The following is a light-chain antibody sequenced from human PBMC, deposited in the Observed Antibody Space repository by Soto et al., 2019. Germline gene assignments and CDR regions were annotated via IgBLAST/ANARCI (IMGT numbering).Light chain of an antibody. J-gene: IGKJ4*01. Sequence: DIVMTQSPASLSASLGERATITCQASQSVSNNLKWYQQKPGKAPTLLIYDASNLETGVPARFSGSGSGTEFTLTISSLQSEDIATYYCQQYNNRPLTFGGGTKVEIK. CDR1: QSVSNN. V-gene: IGKV1-33*01. CDR2: DAS. CDR3: QQYNNRPLT.